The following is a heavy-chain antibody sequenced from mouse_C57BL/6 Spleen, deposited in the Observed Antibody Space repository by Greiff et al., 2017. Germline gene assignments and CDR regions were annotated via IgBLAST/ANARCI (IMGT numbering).Heavy chain of an antibody. J-gene: IGHJ3*01. V-gene: IGHV1-15*01. CDR1: GYTFTDYE. CDR2: IDPETGGT. Sequence: QVQLQQSGAELVRPGASVTLSCKASGYTFTDYEMHWVKQTPVHGLEWIGAIDPETGGTAYNPKFKGKAIMTADTSSSTAYMERRRLTTEDSAVYCGTRDPHGAYWGQGTLVTVSA. CDR3: TRDPHGAY.